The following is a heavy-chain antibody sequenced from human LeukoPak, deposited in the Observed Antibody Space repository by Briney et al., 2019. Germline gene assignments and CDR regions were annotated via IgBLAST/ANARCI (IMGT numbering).Heavy chain of an antibody. Sequence: PSETLSLTCSVSGDSISLSFYYWGWVRQPPGKALEWIGSVYYSGTTSYNPSLKSRVTISVDMSKNHFSLRLRSVTAADTAMYYCARGTLYRGWSYYLDFWGQGSQVTVSS. J-gene: IGHJ4*02. V-gene: IGHV4-39*07. CDR3: ARGTLYRGWSYYLDF. D-gene: IGHD6-19*01. CDR1: GDSISLSFYY. CDR2: VYYSGTT.